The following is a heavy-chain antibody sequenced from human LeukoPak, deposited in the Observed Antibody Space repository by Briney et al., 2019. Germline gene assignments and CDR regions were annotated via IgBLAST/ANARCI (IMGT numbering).Heavy chain of an antibody. CDR2: MNPISGNT. D-gene: IGHD6-25*01. V-gene: IGHV1-8*03. CDR1: GYTFSNND. J-gene: IGHJ4*02. Sequence: ASVKVSCKASGYTFSNNDINWVRQATGQGLEWMGWMNPISGNTGFAQKFQGRVTISRSTSISTAYMELSSLRSDDTAVYYCVRGAKCSGGGCDSREYVYYFDYWGQGTLVTISS. CDR3: VRGAKCSGGGCDSREYVYYFDY.